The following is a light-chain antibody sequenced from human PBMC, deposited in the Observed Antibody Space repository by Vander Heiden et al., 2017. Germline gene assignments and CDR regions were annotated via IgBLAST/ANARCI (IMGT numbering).Light chain of an antibody. J-gene: IGKJ4*01. V-gene: IGKV3-15*01. CDR1: QSVRSS. Sequence: DIVMTQSPATPSVSPGERATLSRTASQSVRSSAAWYQQTPGQAPRLLIYDASTRATGIPARFSGRGSGAEFTLTISSLQSEDFAVYCCQQYNNWRALTFGGGTKVETK. CDR3: QQYNNWRALT. CDR2: DAS.